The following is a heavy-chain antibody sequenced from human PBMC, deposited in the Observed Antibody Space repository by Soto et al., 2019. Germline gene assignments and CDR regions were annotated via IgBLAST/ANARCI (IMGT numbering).Heavy chain of an antibody. CDR1: GGTFISYA. Sequence: QVQLVQSGAEVKKPGSSVKVSCKASGGTFISYAISWVRQAPGQGLEWMGGIIPIFGTANYAQKFQGRVTITADKSTSTAYMELSSMRAEDTAVYYCARGHLELPGYYGMEVWGQGTTVTVSS. D-gene: IGHD1-7*01. CDR2: IIPIFGTA. V-gene: IGHV1-69*06. J-gene: IGHJ6*02. CDR3: ARGHLELPGYYGMEV.